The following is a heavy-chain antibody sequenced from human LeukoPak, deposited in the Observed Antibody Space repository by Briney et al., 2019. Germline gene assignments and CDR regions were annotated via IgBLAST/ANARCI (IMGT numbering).Heavy chain of an antibody. CDR1: GFTFSTYW. D-gene: IGHD3/OR15-3a*01. Sequence: PGGSLRLSCAASGFTFSTYWMHWVRQAPGKGLVWVSRINSDGSITTYADSVKGRFTISRDNAKNTLYLQMNSLRAEDTAVYYCARVWTKGFDYWGQGTLVTVSS. CDR3: ARVWTKGFDY. V-gene: IGHV3-74*01. CDR2: INSDGSIT. J-gene: IGHJ4*02.